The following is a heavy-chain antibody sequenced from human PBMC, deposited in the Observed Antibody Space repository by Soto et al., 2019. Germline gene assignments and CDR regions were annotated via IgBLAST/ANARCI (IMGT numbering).Heavy chain of an antibody. V-gene: IGHV5-10-1*01. CDR3: ARFSHLSAPFDY. J-gene: IGHJ4*02. Sequence: PGESLKISCRGSGYSFTSYWISWVRQMPGKGLEWMGRIDPSDSYTNYSPSFQGHVTISADKSISTAYLQWSSLKASDTAMYYCARFSHLSAPFDYWGQGTLVTVSS. CDR1: GYSFTSYW. CDR2: IDPSDSYT.